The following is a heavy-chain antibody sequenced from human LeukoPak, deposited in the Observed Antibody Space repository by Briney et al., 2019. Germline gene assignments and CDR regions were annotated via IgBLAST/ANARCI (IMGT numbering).Heavy chain of an antibody. Sequence: GGSLRLSCAASGFTVSSNYMSWVRQAPGKGLEWVSVIYSGGSTYYADSVRGRFTISRDNSKNTLYLQMNSLRAEDTAVYYCARVGGIAVAYYYFDYWGQGTLVTVSS. D-gene: IGHD6-19*01. J-gene: IGHJ4*02. CDR1: GFTVSSNY. CDR3: ARVGGIAVAYYYFDY. CDR2: IYSGGST. V-gene: IGHV3-66*02.